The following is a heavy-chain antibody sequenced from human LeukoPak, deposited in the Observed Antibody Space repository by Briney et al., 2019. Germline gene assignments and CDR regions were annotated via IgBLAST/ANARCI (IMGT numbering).Heavy chain of an antibody. CDR3: ARGEYSYGFDY. CDR1: GGSISNYY. D-gene: IGHD5-18*01. Sequence: PETLSLTCTVSGGSISNYYWSWIRQPPGKGLEWIGYIYYSGSTNYNPSLKSRVTISVDTSKNQFSLKLSSVTAADTAVYYCARGEYSYGFDYWGQGTLVTVSS. J-gene: IGHJ4*02. CDR2: IYYSGST. V-gene: IGHV4-59*01.